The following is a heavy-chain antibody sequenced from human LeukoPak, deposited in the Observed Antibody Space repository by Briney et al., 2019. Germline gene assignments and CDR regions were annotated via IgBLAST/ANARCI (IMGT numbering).Heavy chain of an antibody. J-gene: IGHJ6*02. V-gene: IGHV3-7*04. CDR1: GFTFSTYW. CDR3: AREIPQQLVAMDV. Sequence: GGSLRLSCAASGFTFSTYWMSWVRQASGKGLEWLANIKEDGTGKNHVDSVKGRFTISRDNAKNSLYLQMNGLRGEDTAVYYCAREIPQQLVAMDVWGQGTTVTVSS. D-gene: IGHD6-13*01. CDR2: IKEDGTGK.